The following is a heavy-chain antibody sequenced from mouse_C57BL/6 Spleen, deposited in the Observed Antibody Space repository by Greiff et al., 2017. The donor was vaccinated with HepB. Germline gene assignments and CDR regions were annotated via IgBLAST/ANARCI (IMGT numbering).Heavy chain of an antibody. J-gene: IGHJ3*01. V-gene: IGHV10-1*01. Sequence: EVQGVESGGGLVQPKGSLKLSCAASGFSFNTYAMNWVRQAPGKGLEWVARIRSKSNNYATYYADSVKDRFTISRDDSESMLYLQMNNLKTEDTAMYYCVRQGVSGPFAYWGQGTLVTVSA. CDR1: GFSFNTYA. CDR3: VRQGVSGPFAY. CDR2: IRSKSNNYAT.